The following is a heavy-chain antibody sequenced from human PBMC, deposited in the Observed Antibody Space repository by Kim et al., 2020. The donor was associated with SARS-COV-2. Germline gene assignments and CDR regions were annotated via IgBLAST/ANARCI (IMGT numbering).Heavy chain of an antibody. J-gene: IGHJ4*02. CDR3: AKEKVVVPHDRNCIDV. Sequence: SVKGRVTISRDNSKNTLYLQMNSLRAEDTAVYYCAKEKVVVPHDRNCIDVWGQGTLVTVSS. V-gene: IGHV3-23*01. D-gene: IGHD2-21*01.